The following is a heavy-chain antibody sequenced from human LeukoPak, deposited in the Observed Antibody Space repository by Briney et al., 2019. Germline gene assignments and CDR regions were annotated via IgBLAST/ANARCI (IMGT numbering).Heavy chain of an antibody. CDR2: IYYSGST. J-gene: IGHJ4*02. V-gene: IGHV4-59*08. D-gene: IGHD6-19*01. CDR3: ARRIAVAGGYFDH. CDR1: GGSISSYY. Sequence: PSETLSLTCTVSGGSISSYYWSWIWQPPGKGLEWIGYIYYSGSTSYNPSLKSRLTISVDTSKNQFSLKVSSVTAADTAVYYCARRIAVAGGYFDHWGQGSLVTVSS.